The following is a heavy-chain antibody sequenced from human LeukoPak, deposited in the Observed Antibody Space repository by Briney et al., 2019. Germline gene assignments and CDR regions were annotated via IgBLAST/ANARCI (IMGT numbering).Heavy chain of an antibody. CDR1: GFTFSSYG. CDR2: IWYDGSNK. J-gene: IGHJ4*02. CDR3: AKEGPGTRGSYHPTFDY. D-gene: IGHD1-26*01. V-gene: IGHV3-33*06. Sequence: GRSLRLSCAASGFTFSSYGMHWVRQAPGKGLEWVAVIWYDGSNKYYADSEKGRFTISRDNSKNTLYLQMNSLRAEDTAVYYCAKEGPGTRGSYHPTFDYWGQGTLVTVSS.